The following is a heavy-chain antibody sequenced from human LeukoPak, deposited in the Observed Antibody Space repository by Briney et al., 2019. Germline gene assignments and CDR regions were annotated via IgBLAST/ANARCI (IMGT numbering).Heavy chain of an antibody. V-gene: IGHV4-59*12. D-gene: IGHD6-13*01. CDR3: ARRRIAAAGTNWFDP. CDR1: GGSISSYY. CDR2: IYYSGST. Sequence: SETLSLTCTVSGGSISSYYWSWIRQPPGKGLEWIGYIYYSGSTNYNPSLKSRVTISVDTSKNQFSLKLSSVTAADTAVYYCARRRIAAAGTNWFDPWGQGTLVTVSS. J-gene: IGHJ5*02.